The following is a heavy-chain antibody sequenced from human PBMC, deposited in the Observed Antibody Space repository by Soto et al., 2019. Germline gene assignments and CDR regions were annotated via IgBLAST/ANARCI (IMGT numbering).Heavy chain of an antibody. CDR3: ARDSPYGDYEYYFDY. CDR2: IYYSGST. D-gene: IGHD4-17*01. Sequence: SESLSVNGCVSRGSISSYYRSWIRQPPGKGLEWIGYIYYSGSTNYNPSLKSRVTISVDTSKNQFSLKLSSVTAADTAVYYCARDSPYGDYEYYFDYWGQGTLVTVSP. J-gene: IGHJ4*02. V-gene: IGHV4-59*01. CDR1: RGSISSYY.